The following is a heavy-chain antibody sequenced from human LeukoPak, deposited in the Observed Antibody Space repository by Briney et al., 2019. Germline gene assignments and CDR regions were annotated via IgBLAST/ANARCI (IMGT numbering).Heavy chain of an antibody. V-gene: IGHV4-59*08. D-gene: IGHD3-9*01. CDR3: ARQTGRGYYFDY. CDR1: GGSISSYY. CDR2: IYDSGRT. J-gene: IGHJ4*02. Sequence: ETTSLTCTVSGGSISSYYWSWIRQPPGKGLEWIGYIYDSGRTNYNPSLKSRVTISVDTSNNHFSLKLTSVTAADTALYYCARQTGRGYYFDYWGQGTM.